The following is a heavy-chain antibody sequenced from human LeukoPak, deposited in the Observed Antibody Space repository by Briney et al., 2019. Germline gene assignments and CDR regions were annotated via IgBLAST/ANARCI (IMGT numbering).Heavy chain of an antibody. Sequence: GGSLRLSCTASGFTFSDYVMNWVRQAPGKGLEWVANIKGDGSKKNYVNSVKGRFTISRDNAKNSLYLQMNSLRAEDTAVYYCARDWGGEGRPTDYWGQGTLVTVSS. CDR2: IKGDGSKK. D-gene: IGHD3-16*01. CDR3: ARDWGGEGRPTDY. CDR1: GFTFSDYV. J-gene: IGHJ4*02. V-gene: IGHV3-7*01.